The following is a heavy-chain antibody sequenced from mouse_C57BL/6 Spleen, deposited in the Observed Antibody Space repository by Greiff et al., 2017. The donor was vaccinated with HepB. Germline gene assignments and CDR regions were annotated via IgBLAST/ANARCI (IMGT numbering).Heavy chain of an antibody. J-gene: IGHJ2*01. D-gene: IGHD1-1*01. Sequence: EVKVEESGAELVRPGASVKLSCTASGFNIKDYYMHWVKQRPEQGLEWIGRIDPEDGDTEYAPKFQGKATMTADTSSNTAYLQLSSLTSEDTAVYYCTTNYGSSYGFDYWGQGTTLTVSS. CDR3: TTNYGSSYGFDY. CDR2: IDPEDGDT. V-gene: IGHV14-1*01. CDR1: GFNIKDYY.